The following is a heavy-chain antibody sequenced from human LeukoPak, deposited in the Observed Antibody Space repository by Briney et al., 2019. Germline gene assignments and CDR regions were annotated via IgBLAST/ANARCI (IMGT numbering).Heavy chain of an antibody. J-gene: IGHJ6*02. V-gene: IGHV3-48*02. Sequence: PGGSLRLSCTASGFTFGSYSMNWVRQAPGKGLEWVSYISSSSSTIYYADSVKGRFTISRDNAKNSLYLQMSSLRDEDTAVYYCARANGMDVWGQGTAVTVSS. CDR2: ISSSSSTI. CDR3: ARANGMDV. CDR1: GFTFGSYS.